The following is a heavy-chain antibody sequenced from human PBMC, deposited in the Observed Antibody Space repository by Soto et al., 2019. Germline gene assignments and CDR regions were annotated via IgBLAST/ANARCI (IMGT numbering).Heavy chain of an antibody. CDR2: VGQDGVDK. V-gene: IGHV3-7*03. D-gene: IGHD6-6*01. Sequence: PGGSLRLSCTGSGFTFSNYWISWVRQAPGKGLEWVANVGQDGVDKYYGDSVKGRFTISRDNAKNSLYLQMDSLRVEDTAVYYCASLDSMAAARGYWGQGTQVTVSS. CDR1: GFTFSNYW. J-gene: IGHJ4*02. CDR3: ASLDSMAAARGY.